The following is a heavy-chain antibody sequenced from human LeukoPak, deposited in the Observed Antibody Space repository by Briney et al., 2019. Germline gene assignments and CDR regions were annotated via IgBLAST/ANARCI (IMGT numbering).Heavy chain of an antibody. V-gene: IGHV1-69*02. CDR3: ARVPSSWYSGENWFDP. J-gene: IGHJ5*02. Sequence: GSSVKVSCKASGGTFSSYTISWVRQAPGQGLEWMGRIIPILGIANYAQKFQGRVTMTRDTSTSTVYMELSSLRSEDTAVYYCARVPSSWYSGENWFDPWGQGTLVTVSS. CDR2: IIPILGIA. CDR1: GGTFSSYT. D-gene: IGHD6-13*01.